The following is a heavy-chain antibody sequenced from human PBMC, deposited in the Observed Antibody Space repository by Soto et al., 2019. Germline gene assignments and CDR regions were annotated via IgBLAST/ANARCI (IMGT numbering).Heavy chain of an antibody. J-gene: IGHJ6*03. V-gene: IGHV4-4*02. Sequence: SETLSLTCAVSSGSISSGNWWSWVRQPPGKGLEWIGEIYHSGSTNYNPSLKSRVTISVDKSKNQFSLKLSSVTAADTAVYYCARELEVVVAAISYYYMDVWGKGTTVTVSS. CDR2: IYHSGST. D-gene: IGHD2-15*01. CDR3: ARELEVVVAAISYYYMDV. CDR1: SGSISSGNW.